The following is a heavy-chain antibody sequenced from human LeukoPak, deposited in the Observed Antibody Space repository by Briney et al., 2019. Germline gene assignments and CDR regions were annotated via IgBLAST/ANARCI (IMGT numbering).Heavy chain of an antibody. CDR3: ARHGTSSSSSKSLDY. CDR2: VYYSGST. CDR1: GGSISSYF. V-gene: IGHV4-59*08. D-gene: IGHD6-6*01. J-gene: IGHJ4*02. Sequence: PSETLSLTCTVSGGSISSYFWSWIRQPPGKGLEWIGYVYYSGSTSYNPSLKSRVTISVDTSKNQFSLKLSSVTAADTAVYYRARHGTSSSSSKSLDYWGQGTLVTVSS.